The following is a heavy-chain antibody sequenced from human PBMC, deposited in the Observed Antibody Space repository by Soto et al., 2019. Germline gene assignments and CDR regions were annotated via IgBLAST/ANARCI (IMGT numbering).Heavy chain of an antibody. V-gene: IGHV4-31*01. J-gene: IGHJ4*02. CDR2: IIYSVTT. CDR3: ARATVTYFDY. CDR1: GGPISSGGYQ. Sequence: QVQLQESGPGLVKPSQALSLTCTVSGGPISSGGYQWSWIRQHPGKGLEWVGQIIYSVTTYYNPSLKSPVLISVDTSKNQFSLNLYSVTAADSAVYYCARATVTYFDYSGQGMLVTVSA. D-gene: IGHD4-17*01.